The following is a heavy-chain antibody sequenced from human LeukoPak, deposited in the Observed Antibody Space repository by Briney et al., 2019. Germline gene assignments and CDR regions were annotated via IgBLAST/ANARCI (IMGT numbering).Heavy chain of an antibody. V-gene: IGHV3-23*01. CDR3: AKDLHGDYGEFDY. J-gene: IGHJ4*02. Sequence: GGSLRLSCAASGFTFSSYAISWVRQAPGKGLEWVSAISGSGGSTYYADSVKGRFTISRDNSKNTLYLQMNSLRAEDTAVYYCAKDLHGDYGEFDYWGQGTLVTVSS. CDR1: GFTFSSYA. CDR2: ISGSGGST. D-gene: IGHD4-17*01.